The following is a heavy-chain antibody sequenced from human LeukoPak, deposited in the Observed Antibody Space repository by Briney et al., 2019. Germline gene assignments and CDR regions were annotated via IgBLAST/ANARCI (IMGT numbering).Heavy chain of an antibody. CDR1: GFTFSGYW. CDR3: ARDPCHGALDY. J-gene: IGHJ4*02. V-gene: IGHV3-7*03. CDR2: IKQDGTEE. D-gene: IGHD2-2*01. Sequence: GGSLRLSCAASGFTFSGYWMHWVRQAPGKGLEWVANIKQDGTEEYYVDSVRGRFSISKDNAKNSLYLQMNSLRAEDTAVYYCARDPCHGALDYWGQGALVTVSS.